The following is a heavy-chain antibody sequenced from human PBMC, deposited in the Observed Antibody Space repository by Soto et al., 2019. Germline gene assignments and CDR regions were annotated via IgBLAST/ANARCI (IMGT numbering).Heavy chain of an antibody. D-gene: IGHD3-22*01. CDR2: IIPIFGTA. Sequence: QVQLVQSGAEVKKPGSSVKVSCKASGGTFSSYAISWVRQAPGQGLEWMGGIIPIFGTANYAQKFQGRVTITADESTSTAYMELSSLRSEDTAVYYCARGLIVVDLYYYYYYGMDVWGQGTTVTVSS. CDR1: GGTFSSYA. J-gene: IGHJ6*02. V-gene: IGHV1-69*01. CDR3: ARGLIVVDLYYYYYYGMDV.